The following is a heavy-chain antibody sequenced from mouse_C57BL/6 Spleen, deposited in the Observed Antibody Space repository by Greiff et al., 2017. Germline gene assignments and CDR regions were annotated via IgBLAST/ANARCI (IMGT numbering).Heavy chain of an antibody. CDR1: GYTFTSYG. Sequence: VQLQQSGAELARPGASVKLSCKASGYTFTSYGISWVTQRTGQGLEWIGEIYPRSGNTYYTEKFKGKAPLTADKSSSTASMELRSLTSEDSAVYFCARSGGTQRNGFHLDYWGQNNTHTVSS. CDR2: IYPRSGNT. V-gene: IGHV1-81*01. CDR3: ARSGGTQRNGFHLDY. J-gene: IGHJ2*01. D-gene: IGHD3-1*01.